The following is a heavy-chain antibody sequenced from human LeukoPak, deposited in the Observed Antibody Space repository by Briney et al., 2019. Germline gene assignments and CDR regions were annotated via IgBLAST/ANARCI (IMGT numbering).Heavy chain of an antibody. CDR2: INSGGSST. D-gene: IGHD2-15*01. V-gene: IGHV3-74*01. J-gene: IGHJ5*02. CDR3: ARGRYCSGGSCYWEYNWFDP. Sequence: PGGSLRHSCAASGFTFSSYWMHWVRQAPGKGLVWVSRINSGGSSTSHADSVKGRFTISRDNAKNTLYLQMNSLRAEDTAVYYCARGRYCSGGSCYWEYNWFDPWGQGTLVTVSS. CDR1: GFTFSSYW.